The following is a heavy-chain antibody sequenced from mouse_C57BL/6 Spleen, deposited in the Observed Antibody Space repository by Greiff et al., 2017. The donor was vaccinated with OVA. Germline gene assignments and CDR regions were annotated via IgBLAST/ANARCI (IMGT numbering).Heavy chain of an antibody. D-gene: IGHD1-1*01. CDR3: AREGYYGSSPYWYFDV. Sequence: EVKLQESGPGLVKPSQSLSLTCSVTGYSITSGYYWNWIRQFPGNKLEWMGYISYDGSNNYNPSLKNRISITRDTSKNQFFLKLNSVTTEDTATYYCAREGYYGSSPYWYFDVWGTGTTVTVSS. CDR1: GYSITSGYY. J-gene: IGHJ1*03. CDR2: ISYDGSN. V-gene: IGHV3-6*01.